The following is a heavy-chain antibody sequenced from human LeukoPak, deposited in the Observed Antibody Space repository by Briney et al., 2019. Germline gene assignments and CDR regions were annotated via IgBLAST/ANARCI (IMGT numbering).Heavy chain of an antibody. CDR2: IWYDGSNK. D-gene: IGHD1-1*01. CDR1: GFTFSSYA. Sequence: GGSLRLSCAASGFTFSSYAISWVRQAPGKGLEWVAVIWYDGSNKYYADSVKGRFTISRDNSKNTLYLQMNSLRAEDTAVYYCARGRSGNPGTGNLMNWGQGTLVTVSS. CDR3: ARGRSGNPGTGNLMN. J-gene: IGHJ4*02. V-gene: IGHV3-33*08.